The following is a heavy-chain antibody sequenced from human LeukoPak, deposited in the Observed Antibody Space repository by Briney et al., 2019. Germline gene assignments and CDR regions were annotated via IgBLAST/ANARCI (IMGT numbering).Heavy chain of an antibody. D-gene: IGHD1-1*01. J-gene: IGHJ4*02. Sequence: PGGSLRLSCAASGFTFSSYWMTWVRQAPGKGLEWVANMKQDGSEKYYVDSVKGRFTISRDNAKNSLYLQMNRLRAEDTGVYYCVREGTTYSIDFWGQGTLVTVSS. CDR2: MKQDGSEK. CDR1: GFTFSSYW. CDR3: VREGTTYSIDF. V-gene: IGHV3-7*01.